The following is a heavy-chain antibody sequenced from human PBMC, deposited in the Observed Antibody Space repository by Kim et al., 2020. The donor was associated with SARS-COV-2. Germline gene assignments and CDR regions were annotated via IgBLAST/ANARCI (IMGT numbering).Heavy chain of an antibody. J-gene: IGHJ2*01. Sequence: NPSLKSRVTISVDTSKNQFSLKLSSVTAADTAVYYCARDSVITGGRYFDLWGRGTLVTVSS. V-gene: IGHV4-31*02. D-gene: IGHD3-16*01. CDR3: ARDSVITGGRYFDL.